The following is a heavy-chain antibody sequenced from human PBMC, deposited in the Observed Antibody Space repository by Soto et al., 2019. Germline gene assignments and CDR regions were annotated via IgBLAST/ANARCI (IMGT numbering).Heavy chain of an antibody. CDR1: GFTLSSYW. D-gene: IGHD6-6*01. J-gene: IGHJ4*02. Sequence: GGSLRLSCAASGFTLSSYWMSWVRQAPGKGLEWVANIKEDGSEKYYVDSVKGRFTISRDNAKNSLYLQMNSLRAEDTAVYYCARDRTAARPHFDYWGQGTLVTVSS. CDR3: ARDRTAARPHFDY. V-gene: IGHV3-7*05. CDR2: IKEDGSEK.